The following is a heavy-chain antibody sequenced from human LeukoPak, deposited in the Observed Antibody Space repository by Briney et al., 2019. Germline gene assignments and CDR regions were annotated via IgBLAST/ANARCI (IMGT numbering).Heavy chain of an antibody. Sequence: PGGSLRLSCAASGFTFSSYAMHWVRQAPGKELEWVAVISYDGSNKYYADSVKGRFTISRDNSKNTLYLQMNSLRAEDTAVYYCANDYDSSGYYYYWGQGTLVTVSS. CDR2: ISYDGSNK. D-gene: IGHD3-22*01. V-gene: IGHV3-30-3*02. CDR3: ANDYDSSGYYYY. J-gene: IGHJ4*02. CDR1: GFTFSSYA.